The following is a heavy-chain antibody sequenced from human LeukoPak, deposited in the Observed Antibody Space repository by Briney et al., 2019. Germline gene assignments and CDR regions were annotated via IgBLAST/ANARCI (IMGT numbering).Heavy chain of an antibody. CDR3: ARRRLYYGSGADFDY. CDR2: IYHSGRT. CDR1: DYSISSVYY. J-gene: IGHJ4*02. Sequence: PSETLSLTCTVSDYSISSVYYWGWIRPPPGKGLEWIGSIYHSGRTYFNPSLKSRVTISVDTSKNQFSLKLSSVTAADTAVYYCARRRLYYGSGADFDYWGQGTLVTVSS. V-gene: IGHV4-38-2*02. D-gene: IGHD3-10*01.